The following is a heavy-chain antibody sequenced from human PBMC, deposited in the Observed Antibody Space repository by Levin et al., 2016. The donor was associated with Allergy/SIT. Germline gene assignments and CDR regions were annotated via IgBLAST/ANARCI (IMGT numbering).Heavy chain of an antibody. V-gene: IGHV3-23*01. CDR3: AKSPYDTSGWWFDP. J-gene: IGHJ5*02. D-gene: IGHD6-19*01. Sequence: GESLKISCAASGFTFSSYAMTWVRQAPGKGLEWVSAISGFGGTTYYADSVKGRFTISRDNSKSTLYLQLNSLRAEDTAVYYCAKSPYDTSGWWFDPWGQGTLVTVSS. CDR1: GFTFSSYA. CDR2: ISGFGGTT.